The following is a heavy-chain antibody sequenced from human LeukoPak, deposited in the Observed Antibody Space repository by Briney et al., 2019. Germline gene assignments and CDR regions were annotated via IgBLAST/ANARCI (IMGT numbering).Heavy chain of an antibody. Sequence: GGSLRLSCAASGFTFSSYAMSWVRQAPGKGLEWVSAISGSGGSTYYADSVKGRFTISRDNSKNTLYLQMNSLRAEDTAVYYCAMGYYDYVCGGYRYGVLDYWGQGTLVTVSS. CDR3: AMGYYDYVCGGYRYGVLDY. CDR2: ISGSGGST. D-gene: IGHD3-16*02. CDR1: GFTFSSYA. J-gene: IGHJ4*02. V-gene: IGHV3-23*01.